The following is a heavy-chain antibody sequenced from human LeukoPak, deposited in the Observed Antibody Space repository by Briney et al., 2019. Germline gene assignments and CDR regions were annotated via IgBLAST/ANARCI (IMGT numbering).Heavy chain of an antibody. CDR1: GFTFSSYA. D-gene: IGHD6-13*01. V-gene: IGHV3-23*01. CDR2: ISGSGGST. Sequence: GGSLRLSCAASGFTFSSYAMSWVRQAPGKGLEWVSGISGSGGSTYYADSVKGRFTISRDNSKNTLYLQMNSLRAEDTAVYYCAREGSSSWYRMNYYYYGMDVWGQGTTVTVSS. CDR3: AREGSSSWYRMNYYYYGMDV. J-gene: IGHJ6*02.